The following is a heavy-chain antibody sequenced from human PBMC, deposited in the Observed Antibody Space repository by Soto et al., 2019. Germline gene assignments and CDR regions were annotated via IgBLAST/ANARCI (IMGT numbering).Heavy chain of an antibody. D-gene: IGHD3-10*01. CDR3: ARDRVLKV. V-gene: IGHV4-31*03. Sequence: RSLTCTVPGGSITSGGHYWSWIRHLPGKGLEWIGYIFDSETTYYNPSLKSRVTMSVDTSKNQFSLKLTSVTAADTAVYYCARDRVLKVWGQVTRVTVYS. CDR2: IFDSETT. CDR1: GGSITSGGHY. J-gene: IGHJ6*02.